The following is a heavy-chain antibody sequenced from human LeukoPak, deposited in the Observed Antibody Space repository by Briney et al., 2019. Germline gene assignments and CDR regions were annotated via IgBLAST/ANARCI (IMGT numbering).Heavy chain of an antibody. D-gene: IGHD6-6*01. CDR1: GFTFSSYS. Sequence: GGSLRLSCAASGFTFSSYSMNWVRQAPGKGLEWDSSISSSSSYIYYADSVKGRFTSSRDNAKNSLYLQMNSLRAEDTAVYYCARKGPYSSSSEGFDYWGQGTLVTVSS. CDR3: ARKGPYSSSSEGFDY. V-gene: IGHV3-21*01. J-gene: IGHJ4*02. CDR2: ISSSSSYI.